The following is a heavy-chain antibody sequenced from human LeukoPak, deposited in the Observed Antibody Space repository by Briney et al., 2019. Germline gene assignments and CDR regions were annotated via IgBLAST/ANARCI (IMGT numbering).Heavy chain of an antibody. V-gene: IGHV3-30*03. CDR1: GFTFSTFG. Sequence: GGSLRLSCAASGFTFSTFGMHWVRQAPGKGLEWVAAISLRGSSKYYADSVKGRFTISGDNSRNTLYLEMNSLRPEDSAVYFCAGEPEHNYDNSGYFDAFDIWGPGTMVTVSS. J-gene: IGHJ3*02. CDR2: ISLRGSSK. D-gene: IGHD3-22*01. CDR3: AGEPEHNYDNSGYFDAFDI.